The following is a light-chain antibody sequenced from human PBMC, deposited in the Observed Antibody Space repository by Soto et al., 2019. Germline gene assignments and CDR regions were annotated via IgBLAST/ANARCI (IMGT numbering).Light chain of an antibody. CDR3: TSYTSSITYV. CDR1: NRGVGGYNF. V-gene: IGLV2-14*03. Sequence: SVLTQASSGFGGPGEPITISFPGNNRGVGGYNFVSWYQHHPGKAPKLIIYDVTNRPSGISNRFSGSKSGNTASLTISGLQAEDEADYYCTSYTSSITYVFGTGTKVTVL. J-gene: IGLJ1*01. CDR2: DVT.